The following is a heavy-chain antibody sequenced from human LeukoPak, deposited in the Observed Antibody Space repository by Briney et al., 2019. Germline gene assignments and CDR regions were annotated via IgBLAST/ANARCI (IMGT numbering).Heavy chain of an antibody. CDR1: GFIFNNYA. J-gene: IGHJ3*01. Sequence: GGPLRLSCGASGFIFNNYALSWVRQPPEKGLEWVSAISGSGRNTYYADSVKGRFTISRDNSRSTVDLQMNSLRVEDTGIYYCARDGIPSGTWGQGTMVIVSS. CDR2: ISGSGRNT. V-gene: IGHV3-23*01. CDR3: ARDGIPSGT. D-gene: IGHD6-25*01.